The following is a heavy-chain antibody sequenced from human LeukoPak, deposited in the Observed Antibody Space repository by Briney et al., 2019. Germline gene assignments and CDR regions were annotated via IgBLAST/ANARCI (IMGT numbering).Heavy chain of an antibody. CDR2: ISSSSSTI. CDR1: GFTFSSYS. V-gene: IGHV3-48*02. D-gene: IGHD3-3*01. Sequence: PGGSLRLPCAASGFTFSSYSMNWVRQAPGKGLEWVSYISSSSSTIYYADSVKGRFTISRDNAKNSLYLQMNSLRDEDTAVYYCARDPGRKYDFWSGYWAVFDYWGQGTLVTVSS. CDR3: ARDPGRKYDFWSGYWAVFDY. J-gene: IGHJ4*02.